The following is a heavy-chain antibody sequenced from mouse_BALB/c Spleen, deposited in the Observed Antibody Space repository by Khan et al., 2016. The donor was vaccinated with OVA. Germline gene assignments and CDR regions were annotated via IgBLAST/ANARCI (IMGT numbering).Heavy chain of an antibody. D-gene: IGHD2-12*01. V-gene: IGHV3-2*02. CDR1: GYSITSDYA. Sequence: VELVESGPGLVKPSQSLSLTCTVTGYSITSDYAWNCIRQFPGNKLEWMGYISSTGSTSYNPSLKSRISITRDTSKNQFFLQLKSVTTEDTATYYCARCLYYSFGYALDCWGRGTSVTVSS. CDR2: ISSTGST. CDR3: ARCLYYSFGYALDC. J-gene: IGHJ4*01.